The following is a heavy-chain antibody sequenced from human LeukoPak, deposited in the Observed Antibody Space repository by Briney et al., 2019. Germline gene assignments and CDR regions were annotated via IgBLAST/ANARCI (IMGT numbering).Heavy chain of an antibody. CDR2: ISAYNGNT. Sequence: GASVKVSCKASGYTFTGYYMHWVRQAPGQGLEWMGWISAYNGNTNYAQKLQGRVTMTTDTSTSTAYMELGSLRSDDTAVYYCARESRYYYGSGSYYWFDPWGQGTLVTVSS. CDR3: ARESRYYYGSGSYYWFDP. J-gene: IGHJ5*02. V-gene: IGHV1-18*04. CDR1: GYTFTGYY. D-gene: IGHD3-10*01.